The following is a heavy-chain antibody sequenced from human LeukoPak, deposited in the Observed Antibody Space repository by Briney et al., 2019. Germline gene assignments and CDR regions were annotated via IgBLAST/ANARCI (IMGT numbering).Heavy chain of an antibody. CDR2: ISSSSSYT. Sequence: GGSLRLSCAASGFTFSDYYMSWIRQAPGKGLEWVSYISSSSSYTNYADSVKGRFTISRDNAKNSLYLQMNSLRAEDTAVYYCARDRYYYDSSGYHVFYYWGQGTQVTVSS. CDR1: GFTFSDYY. V-gene: IGHV3-11*05. J-gene: IGHJ4*02. CDR3: ARDRYYYDSSGYHVFYY. D-gene: IGHD3-22*01.